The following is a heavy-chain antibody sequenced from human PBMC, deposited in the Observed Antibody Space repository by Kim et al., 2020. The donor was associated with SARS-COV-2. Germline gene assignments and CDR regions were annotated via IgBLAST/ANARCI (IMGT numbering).Heavy chain of an antibody. J-gene: IGHJ4*02. D-gene: IGHD3-10*01. CDR3: ARGLPPPVLWFGELVFDY. CDR1: GFTFSSYA. V-gene: IGHV3-30*04. CDR2: ISYDGSNK. Sequence: GGSLRLSCAASGFTFSSYAMHWVRQAPGKGLEWVAVISYDGSNKYYADSVKGRFTISRDNSKNTLYLQMNSLRAEDTAVYYCARGLPPPVLWFGELVFDYWGQGTLVTVSS.